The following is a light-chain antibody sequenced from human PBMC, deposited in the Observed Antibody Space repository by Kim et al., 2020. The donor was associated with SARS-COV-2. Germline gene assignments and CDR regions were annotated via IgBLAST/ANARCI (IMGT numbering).Light chain of an antibody. Sequence: TWTLSSGYSNYKVDWYQQRPGKGPRFVMRVGTGGIVGSKGDGIPDRFSVLGSGLNRYLTIKNIQEEDESDYHCGADHGSGSNFVVVFGGGTQLTVL. CDR1: SGYSNYK. CDR2: VGTGGIVG. V-gene: IGLV9-49*01. CDR3: GADHGSGSNFVVV. J-gene: IGLJ2*01.